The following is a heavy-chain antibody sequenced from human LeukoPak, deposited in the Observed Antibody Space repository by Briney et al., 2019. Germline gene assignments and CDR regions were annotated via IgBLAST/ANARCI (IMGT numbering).Heavy chain of an antibody. CDR1: GYSISSGYY. Sequence: SETLSLTCTVSGYSISSGYYWGWIRQPPGKGLEWIGSIYHSGSTYYNPSLKSRVTISVDTSKNQFSLKLSSVTAADTAVYYCARGAKGWYYYMDVWGKGTTVTVSS. D-gene: IGHD2-15*01. CDR2: IYHSGST. J-gene: IGHJ6*03. CDR3: ARGAKGWYYYMDV. V-gene: IGHV4-38-2*02.